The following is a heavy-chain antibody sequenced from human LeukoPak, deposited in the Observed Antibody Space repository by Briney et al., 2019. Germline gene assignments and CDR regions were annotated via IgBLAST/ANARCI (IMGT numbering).Heavy chain of an antibody. V-gene: IGHV4-59*08. CDR2: IYYNENT. D-gene: IGHD3-22*01. CDR1: GGSISSYY. CDR3: ARFLRPYYDSSGYPDY. Sequence: TSSETLSLTCTVSGGSISSYYWSWIRQPPGKGLEWIGYIYYNENTNYNPSLKSRVTISVDPSKKQFSLKLSSVTAADTAVYYCARFLRPYYDSSGYPDYWGQGTLVTVSS. J-gene: IGHJ4*02.